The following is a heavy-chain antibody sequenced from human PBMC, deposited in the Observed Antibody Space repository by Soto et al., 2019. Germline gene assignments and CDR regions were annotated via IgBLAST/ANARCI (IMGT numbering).Heavy chain of an antibody. D-gene: IGHD3-10*01. J-gene: IGHJ4*02. V-gene: IGHV1-18*01. CDR1: GYTFTSYG. CDR3: ARDRGITMVRGAPGY. Sequence: ASVKVSCKASGYTFTSYGISWVRQAPGQGLEWMGWISAYNGNTNYAQKLQGRVTMTTDTSTSTAYMELRSLRSDDTAVYYCARDRGITMVRGAPGYWGQGTLVTVSS. CDR2: ISAYNGNT.